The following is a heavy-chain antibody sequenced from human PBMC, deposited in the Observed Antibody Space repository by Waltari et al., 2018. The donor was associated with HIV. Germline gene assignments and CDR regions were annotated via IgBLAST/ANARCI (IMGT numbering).Heavy chain of an antibody. CDR2: IYYSGST. V-gene: IGHV4-59*01. D-gene: IGHD5-12*01. CDR3: AREILYPFQDGYNLLYAFDI. Sequence: QVQLQESGPGLVKPSETLSLTCTVSGGSISSYYWSWIRQPPGKGLEWIGYIYYSGSTNYTPSLKSRVTISVDTSKNQFSLKLSSVTAADTAVYYCAREILYPFQDGYNLLYAFDIWGQGTMVTVSS. J-gene: IGHJ3*02. CDR1: GGSISSYY.